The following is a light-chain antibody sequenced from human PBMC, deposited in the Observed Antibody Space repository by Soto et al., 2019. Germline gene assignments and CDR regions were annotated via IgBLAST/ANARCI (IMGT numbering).Light chain of an antibody. V-gene: IGLV1-44*01. J-gene: IGLJ1*01. CDR1: SSNIGSNT. Sequence: QSVLTQPPSASGTPGQRVTISCSGSSSNIGSNTVNWYQQLPGTAPKLLIYSNNERPSGVPDRFSGSKSGTSASLAISGPQSEDEADFYCAAWDDSLNAYVIGTGTKLTVL. CDR3: AAWDDSLNAYV. CDR2: SNN.